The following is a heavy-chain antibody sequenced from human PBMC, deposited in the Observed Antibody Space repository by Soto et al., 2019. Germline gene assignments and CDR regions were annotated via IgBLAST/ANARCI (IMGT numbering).Heavy chain of an antibody. CDR3: AKTAAQVAVDVYPRWFDS. CDR2: ISASGATS. CDR1: GFTIRSSA. J-gene: IGHJ5*01. V-gene: IGHV3-23*01. Sequence: EVQLLESGGGFIQPGGSLTLSCAASGFTIRSSAMSWVRQTPGKGLEWVATISASGATSLYTDSVKGRFTVYRAESRNMLSLQMDALRADDTGRYFCAKTAAQVAVDVYPRWFDSWGQGTLVTVSS. D-gene: IGHD2-15*01.